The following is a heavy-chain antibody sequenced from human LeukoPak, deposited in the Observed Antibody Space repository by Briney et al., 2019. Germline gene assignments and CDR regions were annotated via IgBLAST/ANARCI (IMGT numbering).Heavy chain of an antibody. D-gene: IGHD3-10*01. CDR2: IYTSGST. CDR3: ARVVGSGPLQYTYGMDV. Sequence: SETLSLTCTVSGGSISSGSYYWSWIRQPAGKGLEWIGRIYTSGSTNYNPSLKSRVTISVDTSKNQFSLKLSSVTAADTAVYYCARVVGSGPLQYTYGMDVWGQGTTVTVSS. V-gene: IGHV4-61*02. J-gene: IGHJ6*02. CDR1: GGSISSGSYY.